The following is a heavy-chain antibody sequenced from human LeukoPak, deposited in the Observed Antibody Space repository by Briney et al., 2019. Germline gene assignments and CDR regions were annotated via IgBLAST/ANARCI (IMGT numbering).Heavy chain of an antibody. J-gene: IGHJ4*02. CDR3: ARDDYVWGSPSDY. CDR2: ISYDGSNK. CDR1: GFTFSSYA. Sequence: GGSLRLPCAASGFTFSSYAMHWVRQAPGKGLEWVAVISYDGSNKYYADSVKGRFTISRDNAKNSLYLQMNSLRAEDTALYYCARDDYVWGSPSDYWGQGTLVTVSS. D-gene: IGHD3-16*01. V-gene: IGHV3-30*04.